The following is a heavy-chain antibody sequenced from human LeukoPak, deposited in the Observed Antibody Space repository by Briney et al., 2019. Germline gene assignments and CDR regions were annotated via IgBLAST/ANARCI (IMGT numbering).Heavy chain of an antibody. CDR2: ISYDGSNK. J-gene: IGHJ4*02. CDR1: GFTFSSYA. V-gene: IGHV3-30*04. Sequence: GGSLRLSCAASGFTFSSYAMHWVRQAPGKGLEWVAVISYDGSNKYYADSVKGRFTISRDNSKNTLYLQMNSLRAEDTAVYYCARDWADIVVVVAGTGGFDYWGQGTLVTVSS. CDR3: ARDWADIVVVVAGTGGFDY. D-gene: IGHD2-15*01.